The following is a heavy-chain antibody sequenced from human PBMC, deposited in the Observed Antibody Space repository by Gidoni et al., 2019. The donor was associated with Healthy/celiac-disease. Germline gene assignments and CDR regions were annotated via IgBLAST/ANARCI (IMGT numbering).Heavy chain of an antibody. J-gene: IGHJ4*02. CDR1: GGSFSGYY. CDR2: INHSGST. CDR3: ARGRGKRWLQLSGRAEGDYFDY. D-gene: IGHD5-12*01. Sequence: QVQLQQWGAGLLKPSETLSLTCAVYGGSFSGYYWRLIRQPPGKGLEWIGEINHSGSTNYNPSLKSRVTISVDTSKNQFSLKLSSVTAADTAVYYCARGRGKRWLQLSGRAEGDYFDYWGQGTLVTVSS. V-gene: IGHV4-34*01.